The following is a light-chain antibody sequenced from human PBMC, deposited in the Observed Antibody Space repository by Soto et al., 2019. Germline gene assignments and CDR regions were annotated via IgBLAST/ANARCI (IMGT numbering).Light chain of an antibody. J-gene: IGKJ1*01. CDR2: EAS. V-gene: IGKV3-20*01. CDR1: QSVSSTY. CDR3: RHYISSQWT. Sequence: EIVLTQSPGTLSLSPGERATLSCRPSQSVSSTYLDWYQQKPGQAPRLLIYEASSRATSIPDRFSGGASATDFTLTISRLEPEDFAVYYCRHYISSQWTFGQGTKVEIK.